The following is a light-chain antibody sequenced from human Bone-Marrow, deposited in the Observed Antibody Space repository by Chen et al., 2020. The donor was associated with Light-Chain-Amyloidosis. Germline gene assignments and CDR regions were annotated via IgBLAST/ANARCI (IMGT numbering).Light chain of an antibody. V-gene: IGKV4-1*01. CDR2: WAS. CDR3: QQYYSTPYT. CDR1: ESLLYRSNIKNY. J-gene: IGKJ2*01. Sequence: DIVLTQCPASLAVTLGETATINCKSRESLLYRSNIKNYLGCYQQKPGQSPKLLMYWASTRESGVPDRFSGSGSGTDFTLTISSLQAEDVAVYYCQQYYSTPYTFGQGTKLEIQ.